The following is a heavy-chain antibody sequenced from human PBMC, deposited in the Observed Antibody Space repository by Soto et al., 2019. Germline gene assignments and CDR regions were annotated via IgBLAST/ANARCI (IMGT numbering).Heavy chain of an antibody. V-gene: IGHV4-39*01. Sequence: QLQLQESGPGLVKPSETLSLTCTVSGGSISSNSYYWGWIRQPPGKGLEWIGSIYYSGSTYYNPSLKSRVTISVDTSKNQFSLKLRSVTAADMAVYYCAKCRNLDELFDYWGQGTLVTVSS. D-gene: IGHD4-4*01. CDR1: GGSISSNSYY. J-gene: IGHJ4*02. CDR2: IYYSGST. CDR3: AKCRNLDELFDY.